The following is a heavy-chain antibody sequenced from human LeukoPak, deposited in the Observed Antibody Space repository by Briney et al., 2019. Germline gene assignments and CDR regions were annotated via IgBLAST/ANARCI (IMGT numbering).Heavy chain of an antibody. V-gene: IGHV4-39*07. CDR1: GGSISSSGYY. CDR3: ARAHGDYVY. D-gene: IGHD4-17*01. Sequence: PSETLSLTCTVSGGSISSSGYYWGWIRQPPGKGLEWIGSIYYSGSTYYNPSLKSRVTISVDTSKNQFSLKLSSVTAADTAVYYCARAHGDYVYWGQGTLVTVSS. J-gene: IGHJ4*02. CDR2: IYYSGST.